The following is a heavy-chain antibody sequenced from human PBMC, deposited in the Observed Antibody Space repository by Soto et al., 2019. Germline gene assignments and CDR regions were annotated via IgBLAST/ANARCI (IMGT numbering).Heavy chain of an antibody. J-gene: IGHJ4*02. CDR3: AKGGNVRGGMAD. CDR2: INAGNGNT. Sequence: ASVKVSCKASGYTFTSYAMHWVRQAPGQRLEWMGWINAGNGNTKYSQKFQGRVTITRDTSASTAYMELSSLRSDATDVYYCAKGGNVRGGMADWGQGRLVTVSA. V-gene: IGHV1-3*01. D-gene: IGHD2-15*01. CDR1: GYTFTSYA.